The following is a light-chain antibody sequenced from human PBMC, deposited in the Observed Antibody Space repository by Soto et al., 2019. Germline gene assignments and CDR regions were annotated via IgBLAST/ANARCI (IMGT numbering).Light chain of an antibody. Sequence: DVVMTQTPLSLSVAPGQPASISCKSSQSLLHITGETFLFWYLQKPGQSPQLLIYEVSTRVSGVLDRFSGSGSGTNFTLEISRVETDYFGIYYCMQSTQLPPSFGQGTRLGIE. CDR1: QSLLHITGETF. V-gene: IGKV2D-29*02. J-gene: IGKJ5*01. CDR2: EVS. CDR3: MQSTQLPPS.